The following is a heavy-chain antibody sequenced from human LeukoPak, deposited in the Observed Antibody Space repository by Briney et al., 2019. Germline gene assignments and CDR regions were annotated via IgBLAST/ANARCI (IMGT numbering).Heavy chain of an antibody. CDR1: GGSFSSYA. CDR3: AKPLTGDLEWLLFSWFDP. CDR2: IIPIFDTT. J-gene: IGHJ5*02. V-gene: IGHV1-69*05. Sequence: SVKVSCKASGGSFSSYAISWVRQALGQGLEWMGGIIPIFDTTTYAQQFQGRVTITTDESTSTAYMELSSLRSEDTAVYYCAKPLTGDLEWLLFSWFDPWGQGTLVTVSS. D-gene: IGHD3-3*01.